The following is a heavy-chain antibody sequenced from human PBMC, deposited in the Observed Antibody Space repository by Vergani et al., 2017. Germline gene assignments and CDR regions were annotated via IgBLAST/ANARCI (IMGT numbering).Heavy chain of an antibody. CDR3: ARHVTQDYYNDSDYFDY. D-gene: IGHD3-22*01. J-gene: IGHJ4*02. CDR1: GGSFSGYY. Sequence: QVQLQQWGAGLLKPSETLSLTCAVYGGSFSGYYWSWIRQPPGKGLEWIGRIHSSGTTNYNPSLKSRVTLSVDTSKNQLSLRMTSVTAADTAVYYCARHVTQDYYNDSDYFDYWGLGTLVTVSS. CDR2: IHSSGTT. V-gene: IGHV4-59*10.